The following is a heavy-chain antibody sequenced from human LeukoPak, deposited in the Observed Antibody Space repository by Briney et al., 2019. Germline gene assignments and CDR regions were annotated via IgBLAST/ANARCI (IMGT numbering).Heavy chain of an antibody. V-gene: IGHV3-21*01. D-gene: IGHD5-18*01. Sequence: GGSLRLSCAASGFTFSSYSMSWVRQAPGKGLEWVSSISSSSSYIYYADSVKGRFTISRDNAKNPLYLQMNSLRAEDTAVYYCARGRYNYGYIYDYWGQGTLVTVSS. CDR1: GFTFSSYS. CDR3: ARGRYNYGYIYDY. CDR2: ISSSSSYI. J-gene: IGHJ4*02.